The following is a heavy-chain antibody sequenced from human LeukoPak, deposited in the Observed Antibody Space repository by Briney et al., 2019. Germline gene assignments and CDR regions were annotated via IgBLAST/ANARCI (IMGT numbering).Heavy chain of an antibody. CDR3: AKVPIRTGDRSTFNRRYFDY. CDR2: ISGSGGST. D-gene: IGHD7-27*01. Sequence: GGSLRLSCAASGFTFSSYAMSWVRQAPGKGLEWVSAISGSGGSTYYADSVKGRFTISRDNSKNTLYLQMNSLRAEDTAVYYCAKVPIRTGDRSTFNRRYFDYWGQGTLVTVSS. J-gene: IGHJ4*02. CDR1: GFTFSSYA. V-gene: IGHV3-23*01.